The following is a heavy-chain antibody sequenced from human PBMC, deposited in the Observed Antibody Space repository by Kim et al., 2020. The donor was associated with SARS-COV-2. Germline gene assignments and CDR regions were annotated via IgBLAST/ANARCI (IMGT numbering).Heavy chain of an antibody. CDR3: AREGSWEWEVSGVFDY. CDR2: ISSNGGST. D-gene: IGHD1-26*01. V-gene: IGHV3-64*01. CDR1: GFTFSSYA. J-gene: IGHJ4*02. Sequence: GGSLRLSCAASGFTFSSYAMHWVRQAPGKGLECVSAISSNGGSTYYANSVKGRFTISIDNAKNTLYLQMGSLRAEDMAVYYCAREGSWEWEVSGVFDYWGQGTLVTVSS.